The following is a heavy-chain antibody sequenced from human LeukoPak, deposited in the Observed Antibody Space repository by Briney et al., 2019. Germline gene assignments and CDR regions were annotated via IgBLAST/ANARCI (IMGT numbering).Heavy chain of an antibody. CDR2: INSSGGST. J-gene: IGHJ3*02. CDR3: AHHGGGTIRIAAFDI. V-gene: IGHV3-23*01. D-gene: IGHD3-3*01. CDR1: AFTFSSYA. Sequence: GGSLRLSCAASAFTFSSYAMSWVRQAPGKGLEWVSSINSSGGSTYYADSVKGRFTISRDNSKNTLYLQLNSLRAEDTAIYYCAHHGGGTIRIAAFDIWGQGTMVTVSS.